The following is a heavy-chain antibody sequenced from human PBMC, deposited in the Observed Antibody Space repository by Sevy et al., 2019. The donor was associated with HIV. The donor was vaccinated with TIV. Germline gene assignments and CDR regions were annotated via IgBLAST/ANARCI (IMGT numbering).Heavy chain of an antibody. CDR1: GGSVNSGYYH. CDR3: AGYIVGGGGRGS. J-gene: IGHJ5*02. D-gene: IGHD1-26*01. Sequence: SETLSLTCRVSGGSVNSGYYHWSWIRQPPGKGLEWIGQRYDDGRINYNPSLGSRVTISIDTPNNQFSLRLTSVTAAVYDRSCGAGYIVGGGGRGSWGQGTMVTVSS. CDR2: RYDDGRI. V-gene: IGHV4-61*01.